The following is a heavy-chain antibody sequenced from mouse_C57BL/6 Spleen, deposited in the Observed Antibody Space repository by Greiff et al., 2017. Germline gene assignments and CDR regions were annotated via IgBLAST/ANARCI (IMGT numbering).Heavy chain of an antibody. V-gene: IGHV1-53*01. CDR3: ARDDGYSRGFAY. CDR1: GYTFTSDW. J-gene: IGHJ3*01. Sequence: VQLQQPGTELVKPGASVKLSCKASGYTFTSDWMHWVKQRPGQGLEWIGNINPSNGGINYNEKFKSKATLTVDKSSSTAYMQLSSLTSEDSAVYYCARDDGYSRGFAYCGQGTLVTVSA. CDR2: INPSNGGI. D-gene: IGHD2-3*01.